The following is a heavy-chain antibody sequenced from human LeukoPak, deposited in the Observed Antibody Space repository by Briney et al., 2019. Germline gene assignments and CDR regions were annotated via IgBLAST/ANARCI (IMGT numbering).Heavy chain of an antibody. J-gene: IGHJ4*02. Sequence: SETLSLTCTVSGASISDYYWSWIRQPPGKGLEWIGFFSNSGTTNYNPSLRSRVTMSVDTSKNQFSLKLSSVTAADTAVYYCARGSNWGDYWGQGTLVTVSS. V-gene: IGHV4-59*12. CDR3: ARGSNWGDY. CDR1: GASISDYY. CDR2: FSNSGTT. D-gene: IGHD7-27*01.